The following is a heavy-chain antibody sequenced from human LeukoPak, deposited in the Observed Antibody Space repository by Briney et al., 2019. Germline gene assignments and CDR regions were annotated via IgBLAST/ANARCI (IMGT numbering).Heavy chain of an antibody. Sequence: ASVKVSCKASGYTFTSNYIHWVRQAPGQGLEWMGMIYPRDGSTGYAQKFQGRVTVTRDTSASTVHMELSGLRSEDTAVYYCARDQEGFDYWGQGTLVTVSS. V-gene: IGHV1-46*01. J-gene: IGHJ4*02. CDR1: GYTFTSNY. CDR2: IYPRDGST. CDR3: ARDQEGFDY.